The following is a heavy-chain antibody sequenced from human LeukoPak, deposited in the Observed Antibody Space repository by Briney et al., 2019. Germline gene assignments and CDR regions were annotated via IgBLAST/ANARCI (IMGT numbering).Heavy chain of an antibody. Sequence: ASVKVSCKASGYTFMNYYIHWVRQAPGQGLEWMGWINPNSGGTNYAQKFQGRVTMTRDTSISTAYMELSRLRSDDTAVYYCARIRRAAAGYNWFDPWGQGTLVTVSS. D-gene: IGHD6-13*01. CDR3: ARIRRAAAGYNWFDP. J-gene: IGHJ5*02. CDR1: GYTFMNYY. V-gene: IGHV1-2*02. CDR2: INPNSGGT.